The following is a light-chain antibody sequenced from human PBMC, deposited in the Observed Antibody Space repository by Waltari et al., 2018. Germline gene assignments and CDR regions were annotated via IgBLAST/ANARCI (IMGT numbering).Light chain of an antibody. CDR1: SSDIGSTT. Sequence: QSVLTQPPSASGTPGQRVTISCSARSSDIGSTTLNCYQHLPGTAPRLLTYNNYYRPSGVPDRFSGSKSGTSASLAISGLQSEDEAVFYCATWDDSLKGFVFGSGTKVTVL. CDR2: NNY. CDR3: ATWDDSLKGFV. V-gene: IGLV1-44*01. J-gene: IGLJ1*01.